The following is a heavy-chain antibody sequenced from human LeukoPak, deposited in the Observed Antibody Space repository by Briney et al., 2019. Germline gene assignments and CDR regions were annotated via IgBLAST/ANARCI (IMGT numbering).Heavy chain of an antibody. CDR2: IGGKPKGYAT. V-gene: IGHV3-73*01. Sequence: PGGSLKLSCAASGLSFSDCDMHWVRQAPGKGLEWVGRIGGKPKGYATAYAASVKGRFTISRDESKNTAYLQMNSLRPEDKAVYYCTTYSSGHHWGQGTLVTVSS. CDR1: GLSFSDCD. CDR3: TTYSSGHH. J-gene: IGHJ5*02. D-gene: IGHD6-19*01.